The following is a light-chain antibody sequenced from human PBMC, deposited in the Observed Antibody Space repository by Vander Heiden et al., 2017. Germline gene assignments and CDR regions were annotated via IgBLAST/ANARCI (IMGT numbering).Light chain of an antibody. CDR2: GAS. J-gene: IGKJ3*01. CDR3: QQYNNWPPMT. V-gene: IGKV3-15*01. Sequence: EIVMTQSPATLSVSPGESATLSCSASQSVKFNLAWYQQKPGQAPRLLIYGASTRATGIPARFSGSGSGTDFTLTISSLQSEDFAVYYCQQYNNWPPMTFGPGTKVDIK. CDR1: QSVKFN.